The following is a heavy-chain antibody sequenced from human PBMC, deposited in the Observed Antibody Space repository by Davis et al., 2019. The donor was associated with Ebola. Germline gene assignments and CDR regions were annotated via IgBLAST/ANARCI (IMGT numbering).Heavy chain of an antibody. CDR3: AGMGRYYDFWSGYGSMDV. CDR2: IYHSGST. V-gene: IGHV4-4*02. J-gene: IGHJ6*02. CDR1: GGSISSSNW. Sequence: SETLSLTCAVSGGSISSSNWWSWVRQPPGKGLEWIGEIYHSGSTNYNPSLKSRVTISVDTSKNQFSLKLSSVTAADTAVYYCAGMGRYYDFWSGYGSMDVWGQGTTVTVSS. D-gene: IGHD3-3*01.